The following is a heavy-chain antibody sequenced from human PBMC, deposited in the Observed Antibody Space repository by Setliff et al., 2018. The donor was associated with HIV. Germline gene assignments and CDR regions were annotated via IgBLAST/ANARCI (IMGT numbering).Heavy chain of an antibody. V-gene: IGHV1-46*01. J-gene: IGHJ3*02. Sequence: ASVKVSCKSSGYRFSNHFIHWVRQAPGQGLEWMEVIDPTDGSTSYTQKFQGRVTVTRDTSTSTVYMELSGLKSEDTAMYYCARGRQMSRRSDAFDIWGQGTKVTVSS. CDR1: GYRFSNHF. D-gene: IGHD6-6*01. CDR2: IDPTDGST. CDR3: ARGRQMSRRSDAFDI.